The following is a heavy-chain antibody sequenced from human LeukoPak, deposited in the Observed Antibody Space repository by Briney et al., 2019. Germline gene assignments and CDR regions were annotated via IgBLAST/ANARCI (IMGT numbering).Heavy chain of an antibody. J-gene: IGHJ4*02. V-gene: IGHV3-48*01. Sequence: PGGSLRLSCAASGFTFSSYGMHWVRQAPGKGLEWVSYISSTSNTIYYADSVKGRFTISRDNAKNSLYLQMNSLRAEDTAVYYCARGLDFWSGSYDYWGQGTLVTVSS. D-gene: IGHD3-3*01. CDR2: ISSTSNTI. CDR1: GFTFSSYG. CDR3: ARGLDFWSGSYDY.